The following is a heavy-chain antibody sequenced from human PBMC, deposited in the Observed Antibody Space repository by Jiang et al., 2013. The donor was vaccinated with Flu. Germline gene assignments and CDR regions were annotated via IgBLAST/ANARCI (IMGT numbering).Heavy chain of an antibody. J-gene: IGHJ5*02. CDR3: ANYGFGDYSGFDP. CDR2: STLAMVT. Sequence: YAIHRCARPPDKGLSGWAGSTLAMVTQNNPQKFQGRVNMTRDTSANTAYMELFSLKSEDTAVYYCANYGFGDYSGFDPWGQGTLVTVSS. D-gene: IGHD4-23*01. CDR1: YA. V-gene: IGHV1-3*01.